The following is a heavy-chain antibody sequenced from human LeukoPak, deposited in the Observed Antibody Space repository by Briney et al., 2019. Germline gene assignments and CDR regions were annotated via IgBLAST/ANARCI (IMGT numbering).Heavy chain of an antibody. J-gene: IGHJ4*02. CDR2: INHSGST. V-gene: IGHV4-34*01. D-gene: IGHD3-22*01. CDR1: GGPFSSYY. Sequence: SETLFLTCAVYGGPFSSYYWSWIRQPPGKGLEWIGEINHSGSTNYNPSLQSRVSISVDTSKNQFSLKLSSVTAADTAVYYCASPSPRGNYDSSGYYYYFDYWGQGTLVTVSS. CDR3: ASPSPRGNYDSSGYYYYFDY.